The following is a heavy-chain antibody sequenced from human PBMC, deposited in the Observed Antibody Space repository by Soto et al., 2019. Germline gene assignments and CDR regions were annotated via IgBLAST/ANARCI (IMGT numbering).Heavy chain of an antibody. V-gene: IGHV4-30-2*03. CDR3: ARHQSHSSSYVDP. D-gene: IGHD6-13*01. CDR2: IYYSGST. Sequence: SETLSLTCAVSGGSISSGGYSWSWIRQPPGKGLEWIGYIYYSGSTYYNPSLKSRVTISVDTSKNQFSLKLSSVTAADTAVYYCARHQSHSSSYVDPWGQGTTVTVSS. CDR1: GGSISSGGYS. J-gene: IGHJ6*02.